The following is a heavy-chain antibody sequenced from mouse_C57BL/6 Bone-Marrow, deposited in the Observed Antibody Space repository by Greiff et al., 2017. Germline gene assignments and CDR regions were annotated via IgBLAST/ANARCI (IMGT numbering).Heavy chain of an antibody. D-gene: IGHD1-1*01. J-gene: IGHJ2*01. CDR2: IDPSDSYT. V-gene: IGHV1-69*01. CDR3: ARTLVADYFDY. Sequence: QVQLQQPGAELVMPGASVKLSCKASGYTFTSYWIHWVKQRPGQGLEWIGEIDPSDSYTNSNQKFKGKSTLTADKSSSTAYMQLSSLTSEDSAVYYCARTLVADYFDYWGQGTTLTVSS. CDR1: GYTFTSYW.